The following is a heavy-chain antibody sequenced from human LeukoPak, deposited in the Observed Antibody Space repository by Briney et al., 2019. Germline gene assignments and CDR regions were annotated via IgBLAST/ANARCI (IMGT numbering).Heavy chain of an antibody. CDR1: GXTLSGYA. CDR3: ARAEPNSPYDH. V-gene: IGHV3-21*01. D-gene: IGHD4-23*01. Sequence: GGSLRLSCAASGXTLSGYAMHWVRQAPGKGLEWVSSIDTTSNYIYYAGSVKGRFTISRDNARNSLYLQMNSLTADNTAVYYCARAEPNSPYDHWGQGTLVTVSS. J-gene: IGHJ4*02. CDR2: IDTTSNYI.